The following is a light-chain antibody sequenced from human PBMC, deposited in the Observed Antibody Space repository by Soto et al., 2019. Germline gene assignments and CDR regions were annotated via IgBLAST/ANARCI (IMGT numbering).Light chain of an antibody. CDR2: DTS. V-gene: IGKV3-20*01. CDR3: QQYGASPWT. CDR1: QSVSSSH. Sequence: EVELAQSPGTLSLSPGERATLSCRASQSVSSSHLAWYQQKRGQAPRLLIYDTSTRATGIPDRFSGSGSGTDFTLTISRLEPEDFAVYHSQQYGASPWTFGQGTKVDIK. J-gene: IGKJ1*01.